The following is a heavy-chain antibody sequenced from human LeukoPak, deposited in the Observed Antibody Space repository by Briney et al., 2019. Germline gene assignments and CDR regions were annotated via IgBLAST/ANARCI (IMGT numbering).Heavy chain of an antibody. D-gene: IGHD3-9*01. CDR1: GFTFSNYA. CDR3: AKGANLRYFDWLHFDY. CDR2: IRFDGSNE. V-gene: IGHV3-30*02. Sequence: PGGSLRLSCAASGFTFSNYAMHWVRQAPGKGLEWVAFIRFDGSNEYYADSVKGRFTISRDNSKNTLSLQMNCLRAEDTAVYYCAKGANLRYFDWLHFDYWGQGTLVTVSS. J-gene: IGHJ4*02.